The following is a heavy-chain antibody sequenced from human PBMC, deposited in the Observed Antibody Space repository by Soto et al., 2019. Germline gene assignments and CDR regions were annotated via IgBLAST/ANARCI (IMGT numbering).Heavy chain of an antibody. V-gene: IGHV3-23*01. CDR1: GFTFSSYA. Sequence: EVQLLESGGGLVQPGGSLRLSCAASGFTFSSYAMSWVRQAPGKGLEWVPTISSSGGSTHYADSVKGRFTISRDNSKNTLYLQMNSLRVEDTAVYYCAKFYGGNSAHTYTIDPWGQGTLVTVSS. CDR2: ISSSGGST. D-gene: IGHD2-21*02. CDR3: AKFYGGNSAHTYTIDP. J-gene: IGHJ5*02.